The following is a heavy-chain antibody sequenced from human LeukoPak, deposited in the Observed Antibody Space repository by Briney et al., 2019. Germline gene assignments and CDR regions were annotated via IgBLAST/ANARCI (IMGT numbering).Heavy chain of an antibody. CDR1: GGTFSSYA. CDR2: IIPIFGTE. V-gene: IGHV1-69*01. D-gene: IGHD4-17*01. Sequence: GASVKVSCKASGGTFSSYAISWVRQAPGQGLEWMGGIIPIFGTENYAQKFQGRVTITADESTSTAYMELSSLRSEDTAVYYCARERGYGDLQYFDYWGQGTLVTVSS. J-gene: IGHJ4*02. CDR3: ARERGYGDLQYFDY.